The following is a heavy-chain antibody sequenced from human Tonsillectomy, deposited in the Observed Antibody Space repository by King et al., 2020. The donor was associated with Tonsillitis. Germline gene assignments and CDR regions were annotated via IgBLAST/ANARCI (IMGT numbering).Heavy chain of an antibody. CDR1: GFTFDDYA. J-gene: IGHJ6*03. D-gene: IGHD2-21*02. Sequence: VQLVESGGGLVQPGRSLRLSCAASGFTFDDYAMHWVRQAPGKGLVWVSGISWNSGSIGYAVSVKGRFTISRDNAKKSLYLQMNSLRAEDTALYYCAKDGSGGDPCYMDVWGKGTTVTVSS. V-gene: IGHV3-9*01. CDR2: ISWNSGSI. CDR3: AKDGSGGDPCYMDV.